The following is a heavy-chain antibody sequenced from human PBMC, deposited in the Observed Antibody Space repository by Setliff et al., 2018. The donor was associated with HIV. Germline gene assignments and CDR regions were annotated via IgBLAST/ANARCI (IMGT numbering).Heavy chain of an antibody. CDR2: IIPIFGTA. CDR3: ARSPFPRYRSGGSCYKGAFDI. J-gene: IGHJ3*02. Sequence: SVKVSCKASGGTFSSYAISWVRQAPGQGLEWMGGIIPIFGTANYAQKFQGRVTITTDESTSTAYMELSSLRSEGTAVYYCARSPFPRYRSGGSCYKGAFDIWGQGTMVTVSS. V-gene: IGHV1-69*05. CDR1: GGTFSSYA. D-gene: IGHD2-15*01.